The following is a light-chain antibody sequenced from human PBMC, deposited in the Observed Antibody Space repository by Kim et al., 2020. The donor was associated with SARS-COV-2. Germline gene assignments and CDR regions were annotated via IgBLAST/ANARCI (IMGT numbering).Light chain of an antibody. V-gene: IGKV3-11*01. J-gene: IGKJ4*01. Sequence: SLSAGERATISCRASQSVSSYLAWYQQKPGQAPRLLIYDASNRATGIPARFSGSGSGTDFTLTISSLEPEDFALYYCQQRSNWPTFGGGTKVDIK. CDR3: QQRSNWPT. CDR2: DAS. CDR1: QSVSSY.